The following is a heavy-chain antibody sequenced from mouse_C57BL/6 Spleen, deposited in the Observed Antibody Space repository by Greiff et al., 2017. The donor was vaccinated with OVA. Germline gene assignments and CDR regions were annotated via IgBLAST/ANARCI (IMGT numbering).Heavy chain of an antibody. Sequence: QVQLQQSGPELVKPGASVKISCKASGYAFSSSWMNWVTQRPGKGLEWIGRIYPGDGDTNYNGKFKGKATLTADKSSSTAYMQLSSLTSEDSAVYFCARRGSSWYFDVWGTGTTVTVSS. CDR3: ARRGSSWYFDV. D-gene: IGHD1-1*01. V-gene: IGHV1-82*01. J-gene: IGHJ1*03. CDR1: GYAFSSSW. CDR2: IYPGDGDT.